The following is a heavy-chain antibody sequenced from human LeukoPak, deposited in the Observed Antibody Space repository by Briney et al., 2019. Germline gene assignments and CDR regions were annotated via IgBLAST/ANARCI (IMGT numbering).Heavy chain of an antibody. CDR1: GHSISSGYY. D-gene: IGHD3-10*01. J-gene: IGHJ6*03. CDR2: IYRSGTP. Sequence: SETLSLTCSVSGHSISSGYYWGWIRQPPGKGLEWIASIYRSGTPYYSPSLKSRGTISVDKSKNQFSLKLSSVTAADTAVYYSARTPMVRGQYYYYYMDVWGKGTTVTVSS. CDR3: ARTPMVRGQYYYYYMDV. V-gene: IGHV4-38-2*02.